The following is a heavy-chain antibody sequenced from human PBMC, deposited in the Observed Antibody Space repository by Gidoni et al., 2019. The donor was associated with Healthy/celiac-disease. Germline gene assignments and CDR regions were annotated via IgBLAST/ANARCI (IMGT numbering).Heavy chain of an antibody. V-gene: IGHV4-39*01. CDR3: ARLDWGRYYFDY. J-gene: IGHJ4*02. Sequence: QLQLQESGPGLVKPSETLSLTCTVSGGSISSSSYYWGWLRQPPGKGLAWIGSIYYSGSTYYNPSLKSRVTISVDTSKNQFSLKLSSVTAADTAVYYCARLDWGRYYFDYWGQGTLVTVSS. CDR2: IYYSGST. D-gene: IGHD7-27*01. CDR1: GGSISSSSYY.